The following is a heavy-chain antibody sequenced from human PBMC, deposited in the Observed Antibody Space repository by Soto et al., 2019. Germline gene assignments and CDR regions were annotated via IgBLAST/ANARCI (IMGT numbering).Heavy chain of an antibody. CDR1: GYSFTNNW. CDR2: IDPSDSYT. D-gene: IGHD2-2*01. J-gene: IGHJ5*02. Sequence: PGESLKISCKGSGYSFTNNWISWVRQMPGKGLEWMGRIDPSDSYTNYSPSFQGHVTISADKSISTAYLEWSRLKASDTAMYYCARVYCSSLSCYPWFDPWGQGTLVTVPQ. V-gene: IGHV5-10-1*01. CDR3: ARVYCSSLSCYPWFDP.